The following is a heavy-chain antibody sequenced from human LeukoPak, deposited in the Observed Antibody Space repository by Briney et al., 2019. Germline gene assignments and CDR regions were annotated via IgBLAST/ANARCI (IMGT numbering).Heavy chain of an antibody. CDR1: GDSISSGGYS. CDR2: IHDSGST. Sequence: SETLSLTCAVSGDSISSGGYSWSWIRQTPGKGLEWIAYIHDSGSTYNNPSLKTRLSISMDTSKNQFSLKLHSVTAADTAVYYCARVVAAAGNNWFDPWGQGTLVTVSS. J-gene: IGHJ5*02. CDR3: ARVVAAAGNNWFDP. D-gene: IGHD6-13*01. V-gene: IGHV4-30-4*07.